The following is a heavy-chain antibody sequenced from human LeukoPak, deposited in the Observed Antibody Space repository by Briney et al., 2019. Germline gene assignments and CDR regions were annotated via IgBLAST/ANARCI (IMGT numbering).Heavy chain of an antibody. J-gene: IGHJ4*02. Sequence: GGSLRLSYAASGFTFSNYAMSWVRQAPGKGLEWVSGITGSGFSTYYADSLEGRFTISRDNSKNTSYLQMNSLRAEDTAVYYCANGPDCSSTSCYWSYFDYWGRETLITVSS. V-gene: IGHV3-23*01. CDR3: ANGPDCSSTSCYWSYFDY. CDR1: GFTFSNYA. CDR2: ITGSGFST. D-gene: IGHD2-2*01.